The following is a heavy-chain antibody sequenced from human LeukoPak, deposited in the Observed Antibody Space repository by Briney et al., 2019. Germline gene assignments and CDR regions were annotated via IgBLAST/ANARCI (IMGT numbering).Heavy chain of an antibody. CDR1: GFTFSSYL. D-gene: IGHD2-15*01. V-gene: IGHV3-7*01. CDR2: IKEDGSEK. CDR3: ARSRYDDY. Sequence: GGSLRLSCAASGFTFSSYLMNWVRQAPGKGLEWVANIKEDGSEKNYVDSVKGRFTISRDNAKNSLYLQMGGLRVEDTAVYYCARSRYDDYWGQGTLVTVSS. J-gene: IGHJ4*02.